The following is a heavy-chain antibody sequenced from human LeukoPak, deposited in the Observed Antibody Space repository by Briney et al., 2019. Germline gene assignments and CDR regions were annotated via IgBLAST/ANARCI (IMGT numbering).Heavy chain of an antibody. CDR3: ARARGYSGYAYFDY. D-gene: IGHD5-12*01. V-gene: IGHV4-59*01. J-gene: IGHJ4*02. Sequence: KTSETLSLTCTVSGGSISSYYWGWIRQPPGKGLEWIGYIYYSGSTNYNPSLKSRVTISVDTSKNQFSLKLSSVTAADTAVYYCARARGYSGYAYFDYWGQGTLVTVSS. CDR1: GGSISSYY. CDR2: IYYSGST.